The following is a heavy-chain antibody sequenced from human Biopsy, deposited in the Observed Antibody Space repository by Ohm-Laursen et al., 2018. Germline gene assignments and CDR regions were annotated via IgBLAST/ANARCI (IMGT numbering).Heavy chain of an antibody. J-gene: IGHJ6*02. V-gene: IGHV4-4*09. CDR2: IHHSGST. CDR1: GVSITAYY. CDR3: ARMDCSGGSCHYYSYGMDV. Sequence: SETLSFTCTVSGVSITAYYWSWIRQPPGKGLECIGNIHHSGSTNYTPSLKSRLTISVDTSKNQFSLKLSSVTAADTAVYYCARMDCSGGSCHYYSYGMDVWGQGTTVTVSS. D-gene: IGHD2-15*01.